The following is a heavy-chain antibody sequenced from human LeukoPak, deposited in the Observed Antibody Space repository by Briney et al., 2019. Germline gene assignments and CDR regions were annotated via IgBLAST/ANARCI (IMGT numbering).Heavy chain of an antibody. CDR3: ARISGWPATFDY. V-gene: IGHV3-7*01. D-gene: IGHD6-19*01. CDR1: GFTLSSYA. CDR2: IKQDGSEK. Sequence: PGGSLRLSCAASGFTLSSYAMSWVRQAPGKGLEWVTNIKQDGSEKYYVDSVKGRFTISRDNAKNSLYLQMNSLRAEDTAVYYCARISGWPATFDYWGQGTPVTVSS. J-gene: IGHJ4*02.